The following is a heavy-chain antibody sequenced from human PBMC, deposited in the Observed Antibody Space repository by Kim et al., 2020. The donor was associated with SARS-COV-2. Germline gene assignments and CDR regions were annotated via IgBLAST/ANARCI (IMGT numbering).Heavy chain of an antibody. Sequence: GESLKISCKGSGYSFTSYWISWVRQMPGKGLEWMGRIDPSDSYTNYSPSFQGHVTISADKSISTAYLQWSSLKASDTAMYYCARQGDRYSGSYYIKWFDPWGQGTLVTVSS. J-gene: IGHJ5*02. CDR2: IDPSDSYT. V-gene: IGHV5-10-1*01. D-gene: IGHD1-26*01. CDR1: GYSFTSYW. CDR3: ARQGDRYSGSYYIKWFDP.